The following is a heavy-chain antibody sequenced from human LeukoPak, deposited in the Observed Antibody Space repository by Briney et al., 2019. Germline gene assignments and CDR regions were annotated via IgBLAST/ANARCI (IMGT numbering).Heavy chain of an antibody. CDR2: INPNSGGT. Sequence: EASVKVSCTASGYTFTVFYMHWVRQAPGQGPEWMGWINPNSGGTNYAQKFQGRVTMTRDTSISTAYMELSKLRSDDTAVYYCAKGDSAVAADWFDPWGQGTLVTVSS. D-gene: IGHD6-19*01. CDR1: GYTFTVFY. CDR3: AKGDSAVAADWFDP. V-gene: IGHV1-2*02. J-gene: IGHJ5*02.